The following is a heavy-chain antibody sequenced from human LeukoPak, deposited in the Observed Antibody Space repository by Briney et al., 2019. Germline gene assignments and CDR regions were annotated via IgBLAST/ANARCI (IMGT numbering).Heavy chain of an antibody. D-gene: IGHD6-19*01. CDR2: ISSSSSYI. J-gene: IGHJ5*02. V-gene: IGHV3-21*01. CDR1: GFAFGTYA. Sequence: GGSLRLSCAGSGFAFGTYAMSWVRQAPGKGLEWVSSISSSSSYIYYADSVKGRFTISRDNAKNSLYLQMNSLRAEDTAVYYCATPGRRYSSGWYNWFDPWGQGTLVTVSS. CDR3: ATPGRRYSSGWYNWFDP.